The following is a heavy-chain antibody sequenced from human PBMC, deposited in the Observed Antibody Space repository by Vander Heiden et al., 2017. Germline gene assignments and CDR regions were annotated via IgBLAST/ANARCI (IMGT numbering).Heavy chain of an antibody. CDR3: ARSPISVTGFFDS. J-gene: IGHJ4*02. Sequence: EVQLLQSGGDLVQPGGALTLSCAASGFNFNNYALSWVRQAPGKGLEWVSTISRSGATTYYPDSVKGRFTVSRNNSKNSLYLRMNTVRAEDTALYYCARSPISVTGFFDSWGQGTLVTVSS. CDR1: GFNFNNYA. V-gene: IGHV3-23*01. D-gene: IGHD6-19*01. CDR2: ISRSGATT.